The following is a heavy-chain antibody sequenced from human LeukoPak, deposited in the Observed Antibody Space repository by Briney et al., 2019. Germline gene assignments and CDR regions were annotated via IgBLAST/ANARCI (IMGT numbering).Heavy chain of an antibody. CDR2: IYHSGST. J-gene: IGHJ5*02. Sequence: SETLSLTCTVSGYSISSGYYWGWIRQPPGKGLEWIGSIYHSGSTYYNPSLKSRVTISVDTSKNQFSLKLSSVTAADTAVYYCARVQRGPWGQGTLVTVSS. CDR1: GYSISSGYY. V-gene: IGHV4-38-2*02. CDR3: ARVQRGP.